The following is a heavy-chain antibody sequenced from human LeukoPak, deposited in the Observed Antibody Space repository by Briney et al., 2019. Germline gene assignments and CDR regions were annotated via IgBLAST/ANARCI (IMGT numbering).Heavy chain of an antibody. CDR1: GFTFSSYS. Sequence: PGGSLRLSCAASGFTFSSYSMNWVRQAPGKGLEWVSSISSSSSYIYYADSVKGRFTISRDNAKNSLCLQMNSLRAEDTAVYYCARGGRSSSSWYGYWGQGTLVAVSS. J-gene: IGHJ4*02. D-gene: IGHD6-13*01. V-gene: IGHV3-21*01. CDR2: ISSSSSYI. CDR3: ARGGRSSSSWYGY.